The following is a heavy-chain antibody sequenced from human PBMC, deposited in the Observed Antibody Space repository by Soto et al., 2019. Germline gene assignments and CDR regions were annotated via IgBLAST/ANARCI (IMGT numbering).Heavy chain of an antibody. V-gene: IGHV3-30-3*01. Sequence: QVQLVESGGGVVQPGRSLRLSCAASGFTFSSYAMHWVRQAPGKGLEWVAVNTYDGSNKYYADSVKGRFTISRDNSKNTLYLQMNSLRAEDTAVYYCVREGEGIDYWGQGTLVTVSS. CDR1: GFTFSSYA. D-gene: IGHD1-26*01. CDR2: NTYDGSNK. CDR3: VREGEGIDY. J-gene: IGHJ4*02.